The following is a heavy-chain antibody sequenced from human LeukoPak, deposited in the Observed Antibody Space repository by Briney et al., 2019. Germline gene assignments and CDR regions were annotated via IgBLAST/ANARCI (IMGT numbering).Heavy chain of an antibody. CDR2: INSNGSST. CDR1: GFTFSNYW. Sequence: GGSLRLSCAASGFTFSNYWMHWVRQAPGKGLVWVSLINSNGSSTIYADSLQGRFTISRDNTKKTLYLQMNSLRVEDTAVYYCARTYHRYGMDVWGQGTTVTVSS. V-gene: IGHV3-74*01. D-gene: IGHD2-2*01. J-gene: IGHJ6*02. CDR3: ARTYHRYGMDV.